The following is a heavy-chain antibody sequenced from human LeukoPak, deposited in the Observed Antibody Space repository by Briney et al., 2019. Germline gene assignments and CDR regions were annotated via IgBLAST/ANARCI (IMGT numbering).Heavy chain of an antibody. CDR1: GGSVSSGSYY. D-gene: IGHD1-26*01. Sequence: SETLSLTCTVSGGSVSSGSYYWSWVRQPPGKGLEWVGYMDYSGSTNYNPSLKSRVSISVETSKSQFSLKLSSVTAADTAVYYCARSRAFNSGAFDPWGQGSLVTVSS. CDR3: ARSRAFNSGAFDP. CDR2: MDYSGST. J-gene: IGHJ5*02. V-gene: IGHV4-61*01.